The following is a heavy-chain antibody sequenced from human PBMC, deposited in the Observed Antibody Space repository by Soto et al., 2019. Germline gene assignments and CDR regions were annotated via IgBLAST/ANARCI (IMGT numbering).Heavy chain of an antibody. J-gene: IGHJ4*02. CDR3: ARILVRGVIIVIDY. CDR1: GFSLSTSGVC. V-gene: IGHV2-70*11. Sequence: SGPTLVNPTQTLTLTCTFSGFSLSTSGVCVSWIRQPPGKALEWLARIDWDDDKYYTTSLKTRLTISKDTSKNQVVPTKTNMDPVDTALFYCARILVRGVIIVIDYWGQGPLVTVSS. D-gene: IGHD3-10*01. CDR2: IDWDDDK.